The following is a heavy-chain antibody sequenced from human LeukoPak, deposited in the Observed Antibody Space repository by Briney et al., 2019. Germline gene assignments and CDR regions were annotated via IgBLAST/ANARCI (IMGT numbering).Heavy chain of an antibody. CDR1: GYTFTGYH. V-gene: IGHV1-2*02. J-gene: IGHJ6*03. CDR3: ARDRGDHYYYYMDV. Sequence: APVKVSCKASGYTFTGYHMHWVRQAPGQGLEWMGWINPNSGGTNYAQKFQGRVTMTRDTSISTAYMELSRLRSDDTAVYYCARDRGDHYYYYMDVWGKGTTVTVSS. CDR2: INPNSGGT.